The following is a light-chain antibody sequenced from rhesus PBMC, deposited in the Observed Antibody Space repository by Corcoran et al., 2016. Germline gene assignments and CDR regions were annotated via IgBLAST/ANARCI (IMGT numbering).Light chain of an antibody. J-gene: IGKJ4*01. V-gene: IGKV3-42*01. CDR3: HQEYSWQLT. CDR2: GAS. Sequence: EIVMTQSPATLSLSPGERATLSCRASQSVSSSLAWYQQNPGQAPKILIYGASSRAPGIPARVRGSGSVTEFTLTISSLEPEDVGVYYCHQEYSWQLTFGGGTKVELK. CDR1: QSVSSS.